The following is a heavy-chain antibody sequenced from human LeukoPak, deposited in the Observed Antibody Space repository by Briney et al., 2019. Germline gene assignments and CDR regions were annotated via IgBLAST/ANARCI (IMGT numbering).Heavy chain of an antibody. CDR1: GYTFTDFG. D-gene: IGHD5-18*01. CDR3: ARDLGEDTTMIFFDF. Sequence: ASVKVSCKASGYTFTDFGISWVRQAPGQGLEWMGWSSAYNGNRRYAQNVQGRVTMTVDTSTDTAYMELRSLRSDDTAMSYCARDLGEDTTMIFFDFWGQGTLVTVSS. V-gene: IGHV1-18*01. J-gene: IGHJ4*02. CDR2: SSAYNGNR.